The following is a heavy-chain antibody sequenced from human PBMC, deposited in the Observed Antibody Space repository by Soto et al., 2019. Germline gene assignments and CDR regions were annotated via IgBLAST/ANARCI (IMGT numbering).Heavy chain of an antibody. CDR1: GFTFSSYG. CDR2: ISYDGSNK. V-gene: IGHV3-30*03. D-gene: IGHD2-15*01. Sequence: VQLVESGGGVVQPGRSLRLSCAASGFTFSSYGMHWVRQAPGKGLEWVAVISYDGSNKYYADSVKGRFTISRDNSKNTLYLQMNSLRAEDTAVYYCGGGSLFDYWGQGTLVTVSS. CDR3: GGGSLFDY. J-gene: IGHJ4*02.